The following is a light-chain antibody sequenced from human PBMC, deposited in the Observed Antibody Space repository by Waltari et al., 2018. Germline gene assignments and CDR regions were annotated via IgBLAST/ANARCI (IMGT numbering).Light chain of an antibody. CDR2: WAT. V-gene: IGKV4-1*01. J-gene: IGKJ5*01. CDR3: QQYYTTPIT. CDR1: QSVLLSSNNRNY. Sequence: DIVMTQSPDSLAVSLGERATTNCKSTQSVLLSSNNRNYLTWYQQKPGQPPKLLIYWATTRESGVPGRFSGSGSGTDFTLTISSLQAEDVAVYYCQQYYTTPITFGGGTRLEIK.